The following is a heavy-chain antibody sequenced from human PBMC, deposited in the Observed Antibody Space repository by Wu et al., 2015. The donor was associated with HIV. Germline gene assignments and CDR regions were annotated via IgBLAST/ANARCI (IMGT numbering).Heavy chain of an antibody. V-gene: IGHV1-18*01. Sequence: QVRLVQSGVEVKKPGASVKVSCKTYGYTFSNSGVSWIRQAPGQGLEYMGWIMGDSGSTNYAQRFQGRVTMTIDTSTNTGYLELGSLRSDDTAVYYCGEYGGXGFDHVVTGVWTVWGQGTTVIVSS. CDR3: GEYGGXGFDHVVTGVWTV. D-gene: IGHD3-22*01. CDR1: GYTFSNSG. J-gene: IGHJ6*02. CDR2: IMGDSGST.